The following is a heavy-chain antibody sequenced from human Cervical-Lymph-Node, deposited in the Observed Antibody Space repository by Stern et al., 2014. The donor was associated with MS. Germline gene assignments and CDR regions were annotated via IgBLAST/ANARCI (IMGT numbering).Heavy chain of an antibody. CDR3: ARAPITRVRGVINFDY. Sequence: QVQLQESGPGLVKPSGTLSLTCAVSGGSISTSNWWGWVRQPPGKGVEWIGELYHSGSTNYNTSLQSRVTIPTDKTTNQFCLKLRSGTAADTAVYYCARAPITRVRGVINFDYWGQGTLVTVSS. J-gene: IGHJ4*02. CDR2: LYHSGST. D-gene: IGHD3-10*01. V-gene: IGHV4-4*02. CDR1: GGSISTSNW.